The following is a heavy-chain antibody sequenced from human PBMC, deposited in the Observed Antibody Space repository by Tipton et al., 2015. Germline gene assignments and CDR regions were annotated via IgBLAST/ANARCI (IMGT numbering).Heavy chain of an antibody. CDR3: ARNSAYYFAMDV. D-gene: IGHD1-26*01. J-gene: IGHJ6*02. CDR1: GFTFRSYA. CDR2: ISGSGGST. Sequence: QLVQSGGGLVQPGGSLRLSCAASGFTFRSYAMSWVRQAPGKGLEWVATISGSGGSTFYPDSVQGRFTISRDNSKNTLYLQMVSLRAEDTALYYCARNSAYYFAMDVWGQGTTVTVSS. V-gene: IGHV3-23*04.